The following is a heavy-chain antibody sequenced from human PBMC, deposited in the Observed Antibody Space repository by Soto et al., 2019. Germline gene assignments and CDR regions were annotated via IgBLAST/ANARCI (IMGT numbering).Heavy chain of an antibody. CDR1: GFTFSSYS. D-gene: IGHD4-17*01. CDR3: ANNSPSMGTTQTEYYSKH. J-gene: IGHJ1*01. Sequence: EVQLLESGGGLVRPGGSLRLSCAASGFTFSSYSMSWLRQAPGKGLEWVSVISGSGEGRYYADSVKGRFTISRDNSKNMSFVKLNSLRAEDTAVYYCANNSPSMGTTQTEYYSKHWGQGTLVTVS. CDR2: ISGSGEGR. V-gene: IGHV3-23*01.